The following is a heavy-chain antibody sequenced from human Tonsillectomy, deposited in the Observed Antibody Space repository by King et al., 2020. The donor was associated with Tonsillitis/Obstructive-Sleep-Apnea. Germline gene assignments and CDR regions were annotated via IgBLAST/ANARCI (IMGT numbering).Heavy chain of an antibody. CDR2: ISGSGGST. V-gene: IGHV3-23*04. CDR1: GFTFSNYA. Sequence: LKLVESGGGLVQPGGSLRLSCAASGFTFSNYAMSWVRQAPGKGLEWVSAISGSGGSTYYADSVKGRFTISRDNSKNTLCLQMNSLRADDTAVYFCAKGGAITGSSWYFDLWGRGTLVTVSS. D-gene: IGHD1-20*01. J-gene: IGHJ2*01. CDR3: AKGGAITGSSWYFDL.